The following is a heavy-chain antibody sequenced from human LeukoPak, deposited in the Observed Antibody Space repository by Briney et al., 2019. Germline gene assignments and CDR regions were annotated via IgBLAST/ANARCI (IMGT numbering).Heavy chain of an antibody. CDR2: IYSDSSRT. CDR1: GFSFSTTW. D-gene: IGHD2-15*01. V-gene: IGHV3-74*01. CDR3: TKDAGYASDY. J-gene: IGHJ4*02. Sequence: PGGSLRLSCAASGFSFSTTWMHWVRQAPGKGLEWVALIYSDSSRTTYADSVKGRFTISRDNAKNTVYLQMSSLRVEDTAVYFCTKDAGYASDYWGQGILVPVSP.